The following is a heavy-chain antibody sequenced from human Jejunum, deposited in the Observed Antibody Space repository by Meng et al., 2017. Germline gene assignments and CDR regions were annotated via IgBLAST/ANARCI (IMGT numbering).Heavy chain of an antibody. D-gene: IGHD1-26*01. V-gene: IGHV6-1*01. Sequence: QIQLQQSGPGLVKPSHTLALTCAISGDPVSSNSAGWNWIRQSPSRGLEWLGRTYYRSKWYIDYAVSVKSRITINPDTSKNQFSLHLNSVTPEDTAVYYCAGGGLVRSTRGYFDCWGQGTLVTVSS. CDR1: GDPVSSNSAG. CDR3: AGGGLVRSTRGYFDC. J-gene: IGHJ4*02. CDR2: TYYRSKWYI.